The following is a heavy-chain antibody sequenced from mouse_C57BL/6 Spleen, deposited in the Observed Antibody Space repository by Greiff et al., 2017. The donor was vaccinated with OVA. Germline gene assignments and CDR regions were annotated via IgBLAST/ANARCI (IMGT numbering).Heavy chain of an antibody. V-gene: IGHV1-42*01. CDR3: ARGGVWFAY. CDR2: INPSTGGT. Sequence: VQLKESGPELVKPGASVKISCKASGYSFTGYYMNWVKQSPEKSLEWIGEINPSTGGTTYNQKFKAKATLTVDKSSSTAYMRLKSLTSEDSTVYYCARGGVWFAYWGQGTLVTVSA. J-gene: IGHJ3*01. CDR1: GYSFTGYY.